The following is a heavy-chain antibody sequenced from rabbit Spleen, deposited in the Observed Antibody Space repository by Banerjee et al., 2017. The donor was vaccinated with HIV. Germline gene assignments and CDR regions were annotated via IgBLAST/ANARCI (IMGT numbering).Heavy chain of an antibody. CDR3: ARDASSSFSSYGMDL. V-gene: IGHV1S40*01. CDR2: IDSGSSGVT. CDR1: AVFVISSYY. D-gene: IGHD8-1*01. J-gene: IGHJ6*01. Sequence: QPLEEAGGDRVRHGASPTLPCSASAVFVISSYYFCCGRQAPGEGLEWIACIDSGSSGVTYFATWAKGRFTCSKTSSTTVTLQMTRLTAADTAAYFCARDASSSFSSYGMDLWGQGTLVTVS.